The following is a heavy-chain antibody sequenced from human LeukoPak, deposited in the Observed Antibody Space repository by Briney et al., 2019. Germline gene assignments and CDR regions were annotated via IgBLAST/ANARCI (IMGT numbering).Heavy chain of an antibody. J-gene: IGHJ5*02. CDR1: GGSLSSSSYY. Sequence: PSETQSLTCTVSGGSLSSSSYYWGWVRQPPGKGLEWIWWFYYCGSTYYNPSLKSRVTISVHTDKTQFSIKLSSVTAADTAVYYCARHAIVVVPAAMGGWFDPWGQGTLVTVSS. CDR2: FYYCGST. CDR3: ARHAIVVVPAAMGGWFDP. D-gene: IGHD2-2*01. V-gene: IGHV4-39*01.